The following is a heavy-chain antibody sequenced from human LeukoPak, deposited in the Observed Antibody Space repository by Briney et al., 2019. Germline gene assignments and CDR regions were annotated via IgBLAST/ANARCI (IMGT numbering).Heavy chain of an antibody. J-gene: IGHJ3*02. D-gene: IGHD6-19*01. V-gene: IGHV1-18*04. CDR1: GYSFTSYW. Sequence: GESLKISCKGSGYSFTSYWISWVRQAPGQGLEWMGWISAYNGNTNYAQKLQGRVTMTTDTSTSTAYMELRSLRSDDTAVYYCARGLQENLAWLQAFSAFDIWGQGTMVTVSS. CDR2: ISAYNGNT. CDR3: ARGLQENLAWLQAFSAFDI.